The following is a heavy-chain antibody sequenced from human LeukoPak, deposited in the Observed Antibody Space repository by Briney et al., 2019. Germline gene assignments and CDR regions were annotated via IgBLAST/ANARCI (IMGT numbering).Heavy chain of an antibody. CDR2: IYNGGST. J-gene: IGHJ6*02. CDR3: AKLFSGYSSYYGLDV. D-gene: IGHD3-22*01. V-gene: IGHV3-53*01. Sequence: PGGSLRLSCAASGFTVSSNYMNWVRQAPGRGLEWVSVIYNGGSTYYADSVKGRFTISRDNSKNTLYLQMNSLRAEDTAVYYCAKLFSGYSSYYGLDVWGQGTTVTVSS. CDR1: GFTVSSNY.